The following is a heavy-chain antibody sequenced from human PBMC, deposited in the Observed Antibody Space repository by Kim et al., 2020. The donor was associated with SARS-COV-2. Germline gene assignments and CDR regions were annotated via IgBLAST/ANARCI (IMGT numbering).Heavy chain of an antibody. J-gene: IGHJ4*02. CDR3: ARAPKVAVAGKGIDY. Sequence: DSGKGRLTISRDNSKNPRYLQMNSLRAEDTAVYYCARAPKVAVAGKGIDYWGQGTLVTVSS. D-gene: IGHD6-19*01. V-gene: IGHV3-30*07.